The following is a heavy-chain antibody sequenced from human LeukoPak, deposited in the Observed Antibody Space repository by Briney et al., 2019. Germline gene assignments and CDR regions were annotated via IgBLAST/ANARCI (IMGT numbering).Heavy chain of an antibody. J-gene: IGHJ4*02. CDR3: ARRGGSYSHSDF. CDR2: VSAFNGNT. CDR1: GYTFTSYY. D-gene: IGHD1-26*01. Sequence: ASVKVSCKASGYTFTSYYMHWVRQAPGQGLEWMGWVSAFNGNTDYAPKLQGRVTMTTDTSTTTAYVELRSLTSDDTAVYYCARRGGSYSHSDFWGQGTLVTVSS. V-gene: IGHV1-18*04.